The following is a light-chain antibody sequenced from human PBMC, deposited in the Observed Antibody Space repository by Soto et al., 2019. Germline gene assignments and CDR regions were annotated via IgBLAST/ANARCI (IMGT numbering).Light chain of an antibody. J-gene: IGLJ1*01. V-gene: IGLV2-8*01. CDR2: EVS. CDR1: SSDVGGYNY. Sequence: QSALTQPPSASGSPGQSVAISCTGTSSDVGGYNYVSWYQQHPGKAPKLMIYEVSKRPSGVPDRFSGSKSGNTASLTVSRLQAEDEADSSCRSYVGSNNFYVFGTGTKVTVL. CDR3: RSYVGSNNFYV.